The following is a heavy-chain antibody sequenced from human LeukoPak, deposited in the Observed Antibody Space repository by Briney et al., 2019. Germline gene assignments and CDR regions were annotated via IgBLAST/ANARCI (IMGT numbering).Heavy chain of an antibody. Sequence: PGGSLRLSCAASGFTFSSYAMHWVRQAPGKGLEWVAVISYDGSNKYYADSVKGRFTISRDNSKNTLYLQMNSLRAEDTAVYYCAKERSSGWYVFDYWGQGTLVTVSS. CDR3: AKERSSGWYVFDY. D-gene: IGHD6-19*01. J-gene: IGHJ4*02. V-gene: IGHV3-30*04. CDR1: GFTFSSYA. CDR2: ISYDGSNK.